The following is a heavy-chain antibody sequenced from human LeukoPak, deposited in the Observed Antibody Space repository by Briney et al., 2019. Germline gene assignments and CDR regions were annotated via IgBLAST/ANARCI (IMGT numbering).Heavy chain of an antibody. CDR1: GGPFSGYY. V-gene: IGHV4-34*01. CDR3: ARGQGLRYFDWSYWWFDP. D-gene: IGHD3-9*01. CDR2: INHSGST. J-gene: IGHJ5*02. Sequence: SETLSLTCAVYGGPFSGYYWSWIRQPPGQGLEWIGEINHSGSTNYNPSLKSRVTISVDTSKNQFTLKLSSVTAADTAVYYCARGQGLRYFDWSYWWFDPWGQGTLVTVSS.